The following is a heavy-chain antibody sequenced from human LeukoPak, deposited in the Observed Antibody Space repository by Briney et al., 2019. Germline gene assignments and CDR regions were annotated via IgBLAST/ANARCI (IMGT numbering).Heavy chain of an antibody. J-gene: IGHJ5*02. CDR2: IILIFGTA. Sequence: SVRVSCTASGGTFSSYAISWVRQAPGQGREWMGGIILIFGTANYAQKLQGRVTITTDESTSTAYMELSSLRSEDQAVYYCARALGDCSSTSCYGDWFDPWGQGTLVTVSS. V-gene: IGHV1-69*05. CDR3: ARALGDCSSTSCYGDWFDP. CDR1: GGTFSSYA. D-gene: IGHD2-2*01.